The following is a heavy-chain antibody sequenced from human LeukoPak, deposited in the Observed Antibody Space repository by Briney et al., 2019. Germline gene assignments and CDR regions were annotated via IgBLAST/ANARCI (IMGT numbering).Heavy chain of an antibody. D-gene: IGHD3-22*01. J-gene: IGHJ4*02. V-gene: IGHV3-33*06. Sequence: GGSLRLSCAASGFTFSSYGMHWVRQAPGQGLEWWAVVWNDGSNNDYEHYGKVRFTIATDNSKDTMYLQMNSLRAADMAFYSCAKERGGDSSGYDYWGQGTLVTVSS. CDR3: AKERGGDSSGYDY. CDR1: GFTFSSYG. CDR2: VWNDGSNN.